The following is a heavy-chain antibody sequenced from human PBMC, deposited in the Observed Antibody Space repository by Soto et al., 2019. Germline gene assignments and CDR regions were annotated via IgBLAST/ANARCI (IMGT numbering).Heavy chain of an antibody. V-gene: IGHV1-3*01. J-gene: IGHJ3*01. CDR3: ARVKLRYDSSGLAF. CDR1: GYALTSYA. CDR2: INAGNGNT. D-gene: IGHD3-22*01. Sequence: GASVKVSSKASGYALTSYAMHWVRQAPGQRLEWMGWINAGNGNTKYSQKFQGRVTITRDTSASTAYMELSSLRSEDTAVYYCARVKLRYDSSGLAFWGQGTMVTVSS.